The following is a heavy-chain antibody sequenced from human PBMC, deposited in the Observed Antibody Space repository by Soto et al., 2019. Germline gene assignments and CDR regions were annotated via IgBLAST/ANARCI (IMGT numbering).Heavy chain of an antibody. J-gene: IGHJ2*01. CDR1: GVTFSSYA. Sequence: QVQLVQSGAEVKKPGSSVKVSCKASGVTFSSYAISWVRQAPGQGLEWMGGISPIFGTANYAQKFQGRVTITADESTRTAYMELSSLRSEDTAVYYCARDQRQEGGYWYFDLWGRSTLVTVSS. D-gene: IGHD2-15*01. CDR2: ISPIFGTA. V-gene: IGHV1-69*01. CDR3: ARDQRQEGGYWYFDL.